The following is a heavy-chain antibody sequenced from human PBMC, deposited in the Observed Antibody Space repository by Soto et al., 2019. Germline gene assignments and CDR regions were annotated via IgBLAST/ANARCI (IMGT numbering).Heavy chain of an antibody. Sequence: EEQLVESGGGLVQPGGSLRLSCAASGFTFSGSGMSWVRQAPGKGLEWVVNLNQDGSEKNYVDSVRGRFTISRDNAKHSLSLQRNSLRAEDTSVYYCSGGHYGLDVWGRGTTVTVSS. J-gene: IGHJ6*02. V-gene: IGHV3-7*05. CDR3: SGGHYGLDV. CDR1: GFTFSGSG. CDR2: LNQDGSEK.